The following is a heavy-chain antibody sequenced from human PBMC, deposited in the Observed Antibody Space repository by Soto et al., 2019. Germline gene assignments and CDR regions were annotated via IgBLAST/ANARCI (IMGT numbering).Heavy chain of an antibody. CDR1: GFTFSSYW. D-gene: IGHD5-12*01. V-gene: IGHV3-7*01. Sequence: EVQLVESGGGLVQPGGSLRLSCAASGFTFSSYWMSWVRQAPGKGLEWVANIKQDGSEKYYVDSVKGRFTISRDNAKNSLYLQMNSLRAEDTAVYYCARGKSGYDYGYYYYYMDVWGKWTTVTVSS. CDR2: IKQDGSEK. CDR3: ARGKSGYDYGYYYYYMDV. J-gene: IGHJ6*03.